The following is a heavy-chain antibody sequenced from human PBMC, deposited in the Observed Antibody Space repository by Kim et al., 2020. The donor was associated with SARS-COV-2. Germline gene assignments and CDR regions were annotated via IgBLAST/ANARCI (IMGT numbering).Heavy chain of an antibody. Sequence: ASVNVRFTISRNNSKTTLYLQMSSLRAEDTAVYYCAQVGPESHTVGLDYWGQGTLVTVSS. V-gene: IGHV3-23*01. CDR3: AQVGPESHTVGLDY. J-gene: IGHJ4*02. D-gene: IGHD4-17*01.